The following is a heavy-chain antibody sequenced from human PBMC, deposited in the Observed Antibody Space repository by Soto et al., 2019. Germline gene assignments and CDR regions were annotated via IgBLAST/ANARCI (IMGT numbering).Heavy chain of an antibody. CDR1: GDSVSSSSAA. Sequence: SQTLSLTCAISGDSVSSSSAAWNWIRQSPSRGLEWLGRTYYRSKWYNDYAVSVKSRITINPDTSKNQFSLQLNSVTPEDTAVYYCAREENFFMQQLVHDAFDIWGQGTMVTVSS. J-gene: IGHJ3*02. CDR3: AREENFFMQQLVHDAFDI. CDR2: TYYRSKWYN. V-gene: IGHV6-1*01. D-gene: IGHD6-13*01.